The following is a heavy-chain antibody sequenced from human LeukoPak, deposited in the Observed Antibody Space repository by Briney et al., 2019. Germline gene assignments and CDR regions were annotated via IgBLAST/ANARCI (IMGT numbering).Heavy chain of an antibody. J-gene: IGHJ5*02. Sequence: ASVKVSCKASGYTFTDYYMHWVRQAPGQGLEWMGRISPNSGGTNYAQRFQGRVTMTRDTSISTVYLGLSSLRSDDTAIYYCARATTSSLSNWFDPWGQGTLVTVSS. V-gene: IGHV1-2*06. CDR1: GYTFTDYY. CDR3: ARATTSSLSNWFDP. CDR2: ISPNSGGT. D-gene: IGHD2-2*01.